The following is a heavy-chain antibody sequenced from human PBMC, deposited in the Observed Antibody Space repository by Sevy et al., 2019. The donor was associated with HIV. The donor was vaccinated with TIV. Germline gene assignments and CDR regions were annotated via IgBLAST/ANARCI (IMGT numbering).Heavy chain of an antibody. CDR1: GYPFITYG. J-gene: IGHJ5*02. CDR2: ISAYNGDI. CDR3: ARQIMVRRGKWFDP. Sequence: ASVKVSCKASGYPFITYGVSWMRRAPGQGLEWMGWISAYNGDINYAQKFQGRVTITTNTSTSTAYLELRNLRSDDTAAYYCARQIMVRRGKWFDPWGQGTLVTVSS. V-gene: IGHV1-18*01. D-gene: IGHD3-10*01.